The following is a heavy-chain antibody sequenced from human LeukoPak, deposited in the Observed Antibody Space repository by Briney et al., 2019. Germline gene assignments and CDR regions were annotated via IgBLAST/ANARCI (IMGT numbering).Heavy chain of an antibody. D-gene: IGHD3-10*01. Sequence: PGGSLRLSCQASGFTSYMYAMSWVRQAPGKGLEWVASMCGTAGCTFYPDSVKGRFTISRDNAKNSLYLQMNSLRAEDTALYYCARLDYGSGAFDIWGQGTMVTVSS. CDR2: MCGTAGCT. CDR3: ARLDYGSGAFDI. CDR1: GFTSYMYA. V-gene: IGHV3-23*01. J-gene: IGHJ3*02.